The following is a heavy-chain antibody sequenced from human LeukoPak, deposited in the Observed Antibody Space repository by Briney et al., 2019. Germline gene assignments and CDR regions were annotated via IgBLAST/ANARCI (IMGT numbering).Heavy chain of an antibody. CDR2: IKQDGSEK. V-gene: IGHV3-7*03. CDR1: GFTFRTYW. D-gene: IGHD6-13*01. Sequence: PGRSLRLSCEGSGFTFRTYWMTWVRQAPGRGLEWVANIKQDGSEKYYVDSVKGRFTISGDNAQNSLYLQMNSLRAEDTAVYYCARPRDSGWSKTWDYWGQGTLVTVSS. CDR3: ARPRDSGWSKTWDY. J-gene: IGHJ4*02.